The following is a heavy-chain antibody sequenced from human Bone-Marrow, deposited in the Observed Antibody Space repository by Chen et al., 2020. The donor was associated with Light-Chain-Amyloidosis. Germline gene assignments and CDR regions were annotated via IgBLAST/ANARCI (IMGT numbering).Heavy chain of an antibody. J-gene: IGHJ4*02. CDR1: GYTFTSFY. Sequence: QVQLVQSGAEVKKPGASVQVSCKTSGYTFTSFYINWVRQAPGQGLEWRGWLGPERGNKGYAEGFKGGVTLTRDTAKSTAYLELSGLTSEDSAVYFCVRSDYYNSGSLAWGQGTLVTVSS. CDR2: LGPERGNK. V-gene: IGHV1-8*01. CDR3: VRSDYYNSGSLA. D-gene: IGHD3-10*01.